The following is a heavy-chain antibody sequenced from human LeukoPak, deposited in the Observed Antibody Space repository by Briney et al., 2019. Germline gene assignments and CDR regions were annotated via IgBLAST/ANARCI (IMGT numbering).Heavy chain of an antibody. CDR2: IYTSGST. J-gene: IGHJ4*02. CDR3: ARHVVYYDFWSGYYTVGYFDY. Sequence: SETLSLTCTVSGGSISSYYWSWIRQPPGKGLEWIGYIYTSGSTNYNPSLKSRVTISVDTSKNQFSLKLSSVTAADTAVYYCARHVVYYDFWSGYYTVGYFDYWGQGTLVTVSS. V-gene: IGHV4-4*09. D-gene: IGHD3-3*01. CDR1: GGSISSYY.